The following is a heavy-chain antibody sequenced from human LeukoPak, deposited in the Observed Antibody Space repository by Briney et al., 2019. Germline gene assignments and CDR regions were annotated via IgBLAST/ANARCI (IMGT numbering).Heavy chain of an antibody. CDR2: IYYSGST. Sequence: SETLSLTCTVSGGSISSNSYYWGWIRQPPGKGLEWIGSIYYSGSTNYNPSLKSRVTISVDTSKNQFSLKLSSVTAADTAVYYCARDGHYDILTGYPSPFDYWGQGTLVTVSS. CDR1: GGSISSNSYY. D-gene: IGHD3-9*01. V-gene: IGHV4-39*07. J-gene: IGHJ4*02. CDR3: ARDGHYDILTGYPSPFDY.